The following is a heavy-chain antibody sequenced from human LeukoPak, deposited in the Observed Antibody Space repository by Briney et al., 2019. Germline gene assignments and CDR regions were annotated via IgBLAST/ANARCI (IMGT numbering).Heavy chain of an antibody. D-gene: IGHD3-3*01. CDR1: GGSFSNYY. J-gene: IGHJ4*02. CDR3: ARGLEDRISIFGVVKFYYFDF. V-gene: IGHV4-34*01. CDR2: IDHSGSS. Sequence: PSETLSLTCAVYGGSFSNYYWTWVRQPPGKGLEWIGEIDHSGSSHYNPSLKSRVTISVDTSKNQLSLKLGSVTAADTAVYYCARGLEDRISIFGVVKFYYFDFWGQGTLVTVSS.